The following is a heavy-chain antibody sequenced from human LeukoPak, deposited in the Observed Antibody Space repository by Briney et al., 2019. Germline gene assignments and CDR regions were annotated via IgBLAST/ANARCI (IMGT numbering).Heavy chain of an antibody. CDR3: ARDVRDSSGYYLRIFGY. CDR2: IYYSGST. D-gene: IGHD3-22*01. CDR1: GGSISNYY. Sequence: SETLSLTCTVSGGSISNYYWSWIRQPPGKGLEWIGYIYYSGSTNYNPSLKSRVTISVDTSKNQFSLKLSSVTAADTAVYYCARDVRDSSGYYLRIFGYWGQGNLVTVSS. J-gene: IGHJ4*02. V-gene: IGHV4-59*12.